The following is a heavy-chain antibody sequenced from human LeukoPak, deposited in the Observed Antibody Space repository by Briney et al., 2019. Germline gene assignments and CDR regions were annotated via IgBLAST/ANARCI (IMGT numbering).Heavy chain of an antibody. V-gene: IGHV3-13*01. D-gene: IGHD5-24*01. CDR3: ARLEMATIGAFDI. CDR1: GFTFSSYD. Sequence: GGSLRLSCAASGFTFSSYDMHWVRQATGKGLEWVSAIGTAGDTYYPGSVKGRFTISRENAKNSLYPQMNSLRAEDTAVYYCARLEMATIGAFDIWGQGTMVTVSS. J-gene: IGHJ3*02. CDR2: IGTAGDT.